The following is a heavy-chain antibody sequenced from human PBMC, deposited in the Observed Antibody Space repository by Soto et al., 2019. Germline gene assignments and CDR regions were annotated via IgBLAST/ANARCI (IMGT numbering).Heavy chain of an antibody. CDR3: AHVFGMTTEGNWFDP. CDR1: GFSLSTSGVG. D-gene: IGHD4-17*01. J-gene: IGHJ5*02. V-gene: IGHV2-5*02. CDR2: IYWDDDK. Sequence: QITLKESGPTLVKPTQTLTLTCTFSGFSLSTSGVGVGWIRQPPGKALEWLALIYWDDDKRYSPSLKSRLTITKDTSKIQVVLTMTNMDPVDTATYYCAHVFGMTTEGNWFDPWGQGTLVTVSS.